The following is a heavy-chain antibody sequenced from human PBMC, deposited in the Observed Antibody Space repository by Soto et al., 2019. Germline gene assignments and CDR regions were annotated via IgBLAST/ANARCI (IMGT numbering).Heavy chain of an antibody. CDR2: ISAYNGNT. D-gene: IGHD3-22*01. V-gene: IGHV1-18*01. CDR3: ARDWSRYSYYSDAFDI. Sequence: ASVKVSCKASGYTFTSYGISWVRQAPGQGLEWMGRISAYNGNTNYAQKIKGRVTMTTDTSTSTAYMELRSLRSDDTAVYYCARDWSRYSYYSDAFDIWGQGTMVNVSS. J-gene: IGHJ3*02. CDR1: GYTFTSYG.